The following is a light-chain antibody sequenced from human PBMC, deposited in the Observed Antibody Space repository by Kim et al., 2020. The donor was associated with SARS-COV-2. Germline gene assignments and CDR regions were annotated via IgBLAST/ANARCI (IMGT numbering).Light chain of an antibody. Sequence: GRTVTITCSRSSGRIANNDVQWYQQRPGSAPTTVIYEANQRPSGVPDRFSGSIDSSSNSASLTISGLKTEDEADYYCQSYDSSNQVFGGGTQLTVL. CDR2: EAN. V-gene: IGLV6-57*03. CDR1: SGRIANND. J-gene: IGLJ3*02. CDR3: QSYDSSNQV.